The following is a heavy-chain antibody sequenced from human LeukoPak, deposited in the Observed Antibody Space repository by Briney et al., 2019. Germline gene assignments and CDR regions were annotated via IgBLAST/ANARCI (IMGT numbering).Heavy chain of an antibody. CDR1: GGSISSSSYY. CDR2: IYYSGST. Sequence: SETLSLTCTVSGGSISSSSYYWGWIRQPPGKGLEWIGSIYYSGSTYYNPSLKSRVTISVDTSKNQFSLKLSSVTAADTAVYYCARSLASYDILTGYYDYYYMDVWGKGTTVTVSS. D-gene: IGHD3-9*01. CDR3: ARSLASYDILTGYYDYYYMDV. V-gene: IGHV4-39*01. J-gene: IGHJ6*03.